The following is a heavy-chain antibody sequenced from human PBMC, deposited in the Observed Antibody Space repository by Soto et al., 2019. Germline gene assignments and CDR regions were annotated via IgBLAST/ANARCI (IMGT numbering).Heavy chain of an antibody. CDR1: GITYSTSA. J-gene: IGHJ4*02. CDR2: ISISGCTV. D-gene: IGHD3-3*02. Sequence: EAQLVESGGGLVQPGGSLRLSCAASGITYSTSAMSWVRQAPGKGLEWVSYISISGCTVYYADSVRGRFAISKDNAKNSLYLEMSSLIPEDSAVYYCVRESIRGPDGPYWGQGTPVTVSS. V-gene: IGHV3-48*01. CDR3: VRESIRGPDGPY.